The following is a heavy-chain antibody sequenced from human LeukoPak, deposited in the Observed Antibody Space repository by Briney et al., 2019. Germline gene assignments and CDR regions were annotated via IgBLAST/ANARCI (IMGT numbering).Heavy chain of an antibody. Sequence: SVKVSCKASGYTFTGYYIHWVRQAAGQGLEWMGWINPTSGGTKYAQKFQGRVTMTRDTSNSAAYMELSRLRADDTAVFYCARGGSAWDNPFDYWGQGTLVTVSS. J-gene: IGHJ4*02. CDR3: ARGGSAWDNPFDY. D-gene: IGHD6-19*01. CDR1: GYTFTGYY. V-gene: IGHV1-2*02. CDR2: INPTSGGT.